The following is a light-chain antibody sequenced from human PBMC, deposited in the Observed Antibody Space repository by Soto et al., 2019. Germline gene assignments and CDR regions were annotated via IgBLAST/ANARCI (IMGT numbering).Light chain of an antibody. CDR2: DAS. V-gene: IGKV1-5*01. CDR3: QQYNSYST. CDR1: QSISTW. J-gene: IGKJ1*01. Sequence: DIQMTQSPCTLSASVGDRVTITCRASQSISTWLAWYQQKPGKAPKFLIYDASSLASGVPSRFSGSASGAEFTLTISSLQPDDFATYYCQQYNSYSTFGQGTKVEIK.